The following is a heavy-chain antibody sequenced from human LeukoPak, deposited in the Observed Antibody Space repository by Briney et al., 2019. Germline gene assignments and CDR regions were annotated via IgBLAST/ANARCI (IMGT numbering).Heavy chain of an antibody. J-gene: IGHJ4*02. V-gene: IGHV1-8*01. D-gene: IGHD6-19*01. CDR3: ARAIGSGWYDYFDY. Sequence: ASVKVSCKASGYTFTSYDINWVRQATGQGPEWMGWMNPNSGNTGYAQKFQGRVTMTRNTSISTAYMELSSLRSEDTAVYYCARAIGSGWYDYFDYWGQGTLVTVSS. CDR1: GYTFTSYD. CDR2: MNPNSGNT.